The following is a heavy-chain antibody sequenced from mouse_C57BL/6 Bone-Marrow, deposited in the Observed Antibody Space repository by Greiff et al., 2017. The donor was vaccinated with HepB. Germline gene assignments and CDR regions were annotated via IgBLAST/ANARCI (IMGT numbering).Heavy chain of an antibody. J-gene: IGHJ3*01. Sequence: VQLQQSGPELVKPGASVKISCKASGYAFSSSWMNWVKQRPGKGLEWIGRIYPGDGDTNYNGKFKGKATLTADKSSSTAYMQLSSLTSEDSAVYFCAREGDYARAWFAYWGQGTLVTVSA. V-gene: IGHV1-82*01. CDR2: IYPGDGDT. CDR1: GYAFSSSW. CDR3: AREGDYARAWFAY. D-gene: IGHD1-1*01.